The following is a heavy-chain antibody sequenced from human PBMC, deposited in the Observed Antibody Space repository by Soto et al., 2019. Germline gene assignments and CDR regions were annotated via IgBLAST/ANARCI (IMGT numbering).Heavy chain of an antibody. J-gene: IGHJ5*02. CDR1: GGSISSGDYY. D-gene: IGHD4-17*01. V-gene: IGHV4-30-4*01. Sequence: SETLSLTCTVSGGSISSGDYYWSWIRQPPGKGLEWIGYIYYSGSTYYNPSLKSRVTISVDTSKNQFSLKLSSVTAADTAMYYCARLDYGGPPHNWFDPWGQGTLVTVSS. CDR2: IYYSGST. CDR3: ARLDYGGPPHNWFDP.